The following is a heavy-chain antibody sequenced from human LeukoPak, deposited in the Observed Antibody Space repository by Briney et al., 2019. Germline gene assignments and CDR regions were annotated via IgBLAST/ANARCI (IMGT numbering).Heavy chain of an antibody. CDR1: GFTFSSYA. J-gene: IGHJ4*02. Sequence: GGSLRLSCAASGFTFSSYAMSWVRQAPGKGLEWVSAISGSGGSTYYADSVKGRFTISRDNSKNTLYLQMNSLRAEDTAVYYCAKDRPTYDYVWGGYFENSYYFDYWGQGTLVTVSS. D-gene: IGHD3-16*01. CDR3: AKDRPTYDYVWGGYFENSYYFDY. CDR2: ISGSGGST. V-gene: IGHV3-23*01.